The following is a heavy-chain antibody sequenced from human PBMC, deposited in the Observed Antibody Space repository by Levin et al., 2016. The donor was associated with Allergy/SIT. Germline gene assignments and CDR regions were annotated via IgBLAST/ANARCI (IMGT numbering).Heavy chain of an antibody. CDR1: GGSITSSY. CDR2: IYHSGTT. J-gene: IGHJ6*02. Sequence: SETLSLTCTVSGGSITSSYWTWIRQPPGKGLEWIGYIYHSGTTNYNPSLKSRVTILVDTSKNQFSLKLSSVTAADTGIYYCTRHAAGFNAMDVWGQGTTVTVSS. V-gene: IGHV4-59*08. CDR3: TRHAAGFNAMDV. D-gene: IGHD3-10*01.